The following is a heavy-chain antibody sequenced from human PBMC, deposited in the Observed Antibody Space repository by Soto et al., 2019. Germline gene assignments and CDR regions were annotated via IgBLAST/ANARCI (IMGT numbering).Heavy chain of an antibody. CDR3: ARRPSGVANYYYYYMDV. D-gene: IGHD1-26*01. Sequence: QVQLQESGPGLVKPSGTLSLTCAVSSGSISSSNWWSWVRQPPGKGLEWIGEIYHSGSTNYNPSLKSRVTISVDKAKNQFSLKLSSVTAADTAVYYCARRPSGVANYYYYYMDVWGKGTTVTGSS. V-gene: IGHV4-4*02. CDR2: IYHSGST. J-gene: IGHJ6*03. CDR1: SGSISSSNW.